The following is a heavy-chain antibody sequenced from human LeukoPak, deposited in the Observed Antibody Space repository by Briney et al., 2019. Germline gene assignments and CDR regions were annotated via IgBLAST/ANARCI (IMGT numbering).Heavy chain of an antibody. V-gene: IGHV3-23*01. J-gene: IGHJ4*02. Sequence: SGGSLRLSCATSGFIFSNYAVNWVRQAPGKGLEWVSAISGSGDSTYYADSVKGRFTISRDNSKNTLYLQMNSLRAEDTAVYYCAKGPLYDFWGQGTLVTVSS. CDR2: ISGSGDST. CDR3: AKGPLYDF. CDR1: GFIFSNYA.